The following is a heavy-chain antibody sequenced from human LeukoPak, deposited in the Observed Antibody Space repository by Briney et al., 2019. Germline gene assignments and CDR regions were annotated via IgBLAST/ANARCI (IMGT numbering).Heavy chain of an antibody. CDR3: ARTPRYDYIWGSYRYTGDSAFDI. CDR1: GGSFSGYY. V-gene: IGHV4-34*01. Sequence: SETLSLTCAVYGGSFSGYYWSWIRQPQGKGREWIGEINHSGSTNYNPSLKSRVTISVDTSKNQFSLKLSSVTAADTAVYYCARTPRYDYIWGSYRYTGDSAFDIWGQGTMVTVSS. J-gene: IGHJ3*02. D-gene: IGHD3-16*02. CDR2: INHSGST.